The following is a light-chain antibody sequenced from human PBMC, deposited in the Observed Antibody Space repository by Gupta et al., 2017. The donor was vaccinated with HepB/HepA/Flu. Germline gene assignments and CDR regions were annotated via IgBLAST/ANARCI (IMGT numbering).Light chain of an antibody. J-gene: IGLJ3*02. CDR2: RNN. Sequence: SVLTQPPSASGPPGQRVTISCSGSSSNIGSNYVYWYQQLPGTAPKLLIYRNNQRHSGVPDRFSGSKSGTSASLAISGLRSEDEADYYCAAWDDSLSGPVFGGGTKLTVL. CDR1: SSNIGSNY. CDR3: AAWDDSLSGPV. V-gene: IGLV1-47*01.